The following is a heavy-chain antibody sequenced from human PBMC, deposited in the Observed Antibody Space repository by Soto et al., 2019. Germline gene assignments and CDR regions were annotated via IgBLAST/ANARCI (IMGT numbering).Heavy chain of an antibody. CDR2: ISGSGGST. CDR1: GFTFSSYA. J-gene: IGHJ4*02. V-gene: IGHV3-23*01. Sequence: EVQLLESGGGLVQPGGSLRLSCAASGFTFSSYAMNWVRQAPGKGLELVSVISGSGGSTYYADSVKGRFTISRDNSKNTLYLQMNSLRAEDTAVYYCASRSSGWYFDYWGQGTLVTVSS. CDR3: ASRSSGWYFDY. D-gene: IGHD6-19*01.